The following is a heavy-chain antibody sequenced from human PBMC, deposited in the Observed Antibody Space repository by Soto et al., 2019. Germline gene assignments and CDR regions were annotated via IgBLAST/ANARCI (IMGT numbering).Heavy chain of an antibody. D-gene: IGHD6-6*01. V-gene: IGHV2-5*02. J-gene: IGHJ4*02. Sequence: PTLVNPTQTLTLTRTFSGFSLSTDDVGVGWIRQPPGKALDWLAVIYWDDDKRYSPSLKSRLTITKDTSKNQVLLTMTNMDPVDTATYFCARSKYSISSFDYWGQGALVTVSS. CDR2: IYWDDDK. CDR3: ARSKYSISSFDY. CDR1: GFSLSTDDVG.